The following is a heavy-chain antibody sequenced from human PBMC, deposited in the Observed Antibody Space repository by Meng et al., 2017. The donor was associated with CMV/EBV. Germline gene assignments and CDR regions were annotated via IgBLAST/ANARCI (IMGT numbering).Heavy chain of an antibody. CDR3: ARARMVQYYYGLDV. Sequence: CEFTFAAFAMTWVRQVPGKGLEWVSSINWNGETTGYSDSVKGRFTISRDNAKNSLYLQMNSLRAEDTALYYCARARMVQYYYGLDVWGQGTTVTVSS. V-gene: IGHV3-20*03. J-gene: IGHJ6*02. CDR2: INWNGETT. D-gene: IGHD4/OR15-4a*01. CDR1: EFTFAAFA.